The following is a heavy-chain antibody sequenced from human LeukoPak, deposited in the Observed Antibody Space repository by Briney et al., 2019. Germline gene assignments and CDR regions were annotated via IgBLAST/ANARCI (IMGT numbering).Heavy chain of an antibody. CDR2: IKSTTDGGAI. CDR1: GFTFSDAW. D-gene: IGHD6-19*01. J-gene: IGHJ6*03. V-gene: IGHV3-15*01. Sequence: PVGSLRLSCAASGFTFSDAWMSWVRQAPGKGLEWVGRIKSTTDGGAIHYAAPVRGRFTISRDDSKNTLYLQMSSLKTEDTAVYYCASLFGSGWRYFYYMDVWGKGTTVTVSS. CDR3: ASLFGSGWRYFYYMDV.